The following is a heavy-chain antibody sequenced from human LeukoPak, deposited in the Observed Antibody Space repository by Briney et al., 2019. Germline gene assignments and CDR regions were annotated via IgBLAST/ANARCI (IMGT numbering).Heavy chain of an antibody. Sequence: GGSLRLSCAASGFTFSSYAMHWASQAPGKGLEWVAVISYDGSNKYYADSVKGRFTISRDNSKNTLYLQMNSLRAEDTAVYYCAREPFDYWGQGILVTVSS. CDR1: GFTFSSYA. V-gene: IGHV3-30-3*01. CDR3: AREPFDY. CDR2: ISYDGSNK. J-gene: IGHJ4*02.